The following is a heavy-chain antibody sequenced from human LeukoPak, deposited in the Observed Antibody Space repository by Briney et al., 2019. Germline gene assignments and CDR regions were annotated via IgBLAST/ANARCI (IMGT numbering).Heavy chain of an antibody. CDR3: ARDDSLTGLGWFDP. CDR1: VGSISSGGYS. CDR2: LYQSGST. Sequence: PSQTLSLTRAVSVGSISSGGYSWSWIRHPPGKGLEWIGYLYQSGSTYYNPSLKTRVTISLDRSENQFSLKLSSVTAADTAVYYCARDDSLTGLGWFDPWGQGTLVTVSS. V-gene: IGHV4-30-2*01. D-gene: IGHD3/OR15-3a*01. J-gene: IGHJ5*02.